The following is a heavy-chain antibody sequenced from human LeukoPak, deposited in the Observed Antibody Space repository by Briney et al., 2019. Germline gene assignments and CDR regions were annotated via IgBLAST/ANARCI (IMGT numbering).Heavy chain of an antibody. CDR3: ARDFWQQGDDS. J-gene: IGHJ5*01. V-gene: IGHV3-11*01. D-gene: IGHD3-3*01. CDR1: GFTFSDYF. Sequence: GGSLRLSCAASGFTFSDYFMSWVRQAPGKGLEWVSYISSYGSPTYYADSVKGRFTISRDNAKNSLYLQMNSLRAEDTAVYYCARDFWQQGDDSWGQGTLVTVSP. CDR2: ISSYGSPT.